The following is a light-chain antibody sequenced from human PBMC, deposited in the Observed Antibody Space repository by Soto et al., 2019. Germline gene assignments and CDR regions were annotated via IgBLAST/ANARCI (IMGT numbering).Light chain of an antibody. CDR3: QQCNSYPPT. CDR1: QSISSR. J-gene: IGKJ1*01. Sequence: DIQMTQSPSTLSASVGDRVTITCRASQSISSRLAWYQQKPGKAPKVLIYKASNLQSGVPSRFSGSGSGTDFTLTISSLQPDDFATYYCQQCNSYPPTFGQGTTVDIK. CDR2: KAS. V-gene: IGKV1-5*03.